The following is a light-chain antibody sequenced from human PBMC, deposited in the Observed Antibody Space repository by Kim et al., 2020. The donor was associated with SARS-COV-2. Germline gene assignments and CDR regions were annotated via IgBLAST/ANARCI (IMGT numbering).Light chain of an antibody. CDR1: QSLSTN. V-gene: IGKV3-15*01. Sequence: VSTGERATLTCRASQSLSTNLAWYQQKPGQAPRLLIYGASDRATGIPARFSGSGSGTEFTLTISSLQSEDFAVYYCQQYNNWPGTFGQGTKVDIK. CDR2: GAS. CDR3: QQYNNWPGT. J-gene: IGKJ1*01.